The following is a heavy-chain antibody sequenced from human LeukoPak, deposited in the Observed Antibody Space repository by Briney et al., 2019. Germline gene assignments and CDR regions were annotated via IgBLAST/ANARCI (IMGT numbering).Heavy chain of an antibody. Sequence: GGSLRLSCATSGFTFSNAWMNWVRQAPGKGLEWVGRIRSNSDGGTIDYAAPMKGRFTLSRDDSKTTLYLQMNSLQTEDTAVYYCAIDFYDSTWGQGTLVTVSS. J-gene: IGHJ5*02. V-gene: IGHV3-15*07. CDR1: GFTFSNAW. CDR3: AIDFYDST. D-gene: IGHD3-22*01. CDR2: IRSNSDGGTI.